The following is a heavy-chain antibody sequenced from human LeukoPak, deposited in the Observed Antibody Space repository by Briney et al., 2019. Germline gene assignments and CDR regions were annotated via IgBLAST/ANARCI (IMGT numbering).Heavy chain of an antibody. CDR3: ASRYCSGGSCYSGWGAGFDP. CDR2: ISSSSSYI. Sequence: TGGSLRLSCAASGFTFSSYSMNWVRQAPGKGLEWVSSISSSSSYIYYADSVKGRFTISRDNAKNSLYLQMNSLRAEDTAVYYCASRYCSGGSCYSGWGAGFDPWGQGTLVTVSS. CDR1: GFTFSSYS. D-gene: IGHD2-15*01. V-gene: IGHV3-21*01. J-gene: IGHJ5*02.